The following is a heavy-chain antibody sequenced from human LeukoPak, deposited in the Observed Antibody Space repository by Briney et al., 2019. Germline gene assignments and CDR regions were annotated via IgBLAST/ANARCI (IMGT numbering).Heavy chain of an antibody. CDR3: ARMSYGLYSYYYYYGMDV. CDR1: GGSISSSSYY. V-gene: IGHV4-39*01. Sequence: SETLSLTCTVSGGSISSSSYYWGWLRQPPGKGLEWIGSIYYSGSTYYNPSLKSRVTISVDTSKNQFSLKLSSVTAADTAVYYCARMSYGLYSYYYYYGMDVWGQGTTVTVSS. D-gene: IGHD5-18*01. J-gene: IGHJ6*02. CDR2: IYYSGST.